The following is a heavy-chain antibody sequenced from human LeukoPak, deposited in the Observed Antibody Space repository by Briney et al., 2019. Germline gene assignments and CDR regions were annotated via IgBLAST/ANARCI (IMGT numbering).Heavy chain of an antibody. CDR2: IYYTGST. CDR3: ARHQQWLVRVEY. Sequence: SETLSLTCTVSGGSISSSSYYWGWIRQPPGKGLEWIGSIYYTGSTYYNPSLMSRVAISVDTSKNQFSLKLSSVTAADTAVYYCARHQQWLVRVEYWGQGTLVTVSS. J-gene: IGHJ4*02. V-gene: IGHV4-39*01. CDR1: GGSISSSSYY. D-gene: IGHD6-19*01.